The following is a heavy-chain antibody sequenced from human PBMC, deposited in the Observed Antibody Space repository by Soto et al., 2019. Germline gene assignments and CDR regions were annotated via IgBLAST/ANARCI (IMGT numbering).Heavy chain of an antibody. D-gene: IGHD2-2*01. CDR3: ARVQGVVPAAGEYYFDY. J-gene: IGHJ4*02. Sequence: EVQLVESGGGLVKPGGSLRLSCAASGFTFSSYSMNWGRQAPGKGLEWVSSISSSSSYIYYADSVKGRFTISRDNDKNSLYLQMNSLRAEDTAVYYCARVQGVVPAAGEYYFDYWGQGTLVTVSS. CDR1: GFTFSSYS. CDR2: ISSSSSYI. V-gene: IGHV3-21*01.